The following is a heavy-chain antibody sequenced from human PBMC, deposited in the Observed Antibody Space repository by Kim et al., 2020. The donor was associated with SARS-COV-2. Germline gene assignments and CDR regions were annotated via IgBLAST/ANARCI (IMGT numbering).Heavy chain of an antibody. CDR2: INTDGSTT. CDR3: ARVPSGTYHFDY. Sequence: GGSLRLSCAGSGFTFSSYWLHWVRQAPGKGLVWVSRINTDGSTTSYADSVKGRFTISRDNAKNTLYLQMNSLRADDTAVYYCARVPSGTYHFDYWGQGTLVTVSS. CDR1: GFTFSSYW. J-gene: IGHJ4*02. D-gene: IGHD1-26*01. V-gene: IGHV3-74*01.